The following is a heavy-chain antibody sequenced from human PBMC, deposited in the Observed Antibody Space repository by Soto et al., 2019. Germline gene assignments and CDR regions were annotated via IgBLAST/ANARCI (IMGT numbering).Heavy chain of an antibody. CDR1: GYSFTSHY. J-gene: IGHJ6*02. CDR2: ISAYNGNT. V-gene: IGHV1-18*04. CDR3: ASAAREYYYYGMDV. Sequence: GASVKVSCKAIGYSFTSHYMHWVRQAPGQGLEWMGWISAYNGNTNYAQKLQGRVTMTTDTSTSTAYMELRSLRAEDTAVYYCASAAREYYYYGMDVWGQGTTVTVSS.